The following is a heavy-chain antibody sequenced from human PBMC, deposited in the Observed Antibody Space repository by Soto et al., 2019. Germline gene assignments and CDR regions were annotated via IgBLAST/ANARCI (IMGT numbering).Heavy chain of an antibody. Sequence: SGGSLRLSCAASGFTFSSYSMNWVRQAPGKGLEWVSSISSSSSYIYYADSVKGRFTISRDNAKNSLYLQMNSLRAEDTAVYYCARDTSSTDIADRIDPWGQGTLVTVSS. CDR3: ARDTSSTDIADRIDP. CDR2: ISSSSSYI. D-gene: IGHD6-6*01. V-gene: IGHV3-21*01. J-gene: IGHJ5*02. CDR1: GFTFSSYS.